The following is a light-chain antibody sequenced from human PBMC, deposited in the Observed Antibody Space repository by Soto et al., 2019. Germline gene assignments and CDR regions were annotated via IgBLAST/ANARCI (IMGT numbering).Light chain of an antibody. V-gene: IGKV3-15*01. CDR1: QSVSSN. Sequence: TVITQSPSTLSVSPGERASLSCRASQSVSSNLAWYQQKPGRAPRILIFGASSRAAGVPDRFSGSGSGTDFTLTINSLQSEDFAVYYCQQRSNWPPITFGQGTRLEIK. J-gene: IGKJ5*01. CDR2: GAS. CDR3: QQRSNWPPIT.